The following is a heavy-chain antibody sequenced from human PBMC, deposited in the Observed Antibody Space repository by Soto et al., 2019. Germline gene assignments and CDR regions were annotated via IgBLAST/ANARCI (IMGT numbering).Heavy chain of an antibody. D-gene: IGHD1-26*01. CDR3: ARLRAIGNYFDY. J-gene: IGHJ4*02. V-gene: IGHV4-34*01. Sequence: SETLSLTCAVYGGSFSCYYLSWIRQPPGKGLEWIGSIYYSGSTYYNPSLKSRVTISVDTSKNQFSLKLSSVTAADTAVYYCARLRAIGNYFDYWGQGTLVTVSS. CDR2: IYYSGST. CDR1: GGSFSCYY.